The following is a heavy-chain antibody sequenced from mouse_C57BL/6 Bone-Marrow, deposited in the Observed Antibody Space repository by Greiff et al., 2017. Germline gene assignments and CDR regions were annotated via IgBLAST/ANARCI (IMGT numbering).Heavy chain of an antibody. V-gene: IGHV1-52*01. Sequence: QVQLQQSGAELVRPGSSVKLSCKASGYTFTSYWMHWVKQRPIQGLEWIGNIDPSDSETHYNQKFKDKATLTVDKSSSTAYMQLSSLTSEDSAVYYCARRATTVVALDYWGQGTTLTVSS. CDR3: ARRATTVVALDY. D-gene: IGHD1-1*01. J-gene: IGHJ2*01. CDR2: IDPSDSET. CDR1: GYTFTSYW.